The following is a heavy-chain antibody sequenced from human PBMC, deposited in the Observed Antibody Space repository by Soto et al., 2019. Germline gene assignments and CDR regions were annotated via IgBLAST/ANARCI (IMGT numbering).Heavy chain of an antibody. CDR3: GRGRSGELVIFY. CDR2: IGPKSGGT. Sequence: QVQLVQSGAEVKESGASVKVSCKASGYTFSGYYIHWVRQAPGQAPEWVGEIGPKSGGTRYAQKLQGRVTMTKDTSITTVYMELRNLSPDDTAVYFCGRGRSGELVIFYWGQGTLVTVHS. CDR1: GYTFSGYY. D-gene: IGHD1-26*01. J-gene: IGHJ4*02. V-gene: IGHV1-2*02.